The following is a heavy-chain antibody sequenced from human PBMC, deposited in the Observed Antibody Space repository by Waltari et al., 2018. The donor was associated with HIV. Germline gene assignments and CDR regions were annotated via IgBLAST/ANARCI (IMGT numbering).Heavy chain of an antibody. CDR2: IYSGGST. J-gene: IGHJ4*02. CDR1: GLTVISNY. V-gene: IGHV3-66*02. CDR3: ARGLVGATPFDY. D-gene: IGHD1-26*01. Sequence: LQRLGSGGGLVRPGGSLGLSCAASGLTVISNYLTWVRQAPGKGLEWVSVIYSGGSTYYADSVKGRFTISRDNSKNTLYLQMNSLRAEDTAVYYCARGLVGATPFDYWGQGTLVTVSS.